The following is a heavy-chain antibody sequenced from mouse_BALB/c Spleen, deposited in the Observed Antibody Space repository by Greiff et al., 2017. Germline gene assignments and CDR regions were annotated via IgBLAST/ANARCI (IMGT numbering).Heavy chain of an antibody. CDR3: ARDLLWLRRDPYYAMDY. J-gene: IGHJ4*01. CDR2: IWGDGST. Sequence: QVQLQQSGPGLVAPSQSLSITCTVSGFSLTSYGVSWVRQPPGKGLEWLGVIWGDGSTNYHSALISRLSISKDNSKSQVFLKLNSLQTDDTATYYCARDLLWLRRDPYYAMDYWGQGTSVTVSS. CDR1: GFSLTSYG. D-gene: IGHD2-2*01. V-gene: IGHV2-3*01.